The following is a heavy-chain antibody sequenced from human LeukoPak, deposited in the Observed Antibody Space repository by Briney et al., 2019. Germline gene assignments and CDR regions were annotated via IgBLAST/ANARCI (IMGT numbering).Heavy chain of an antibody. CDR3: ARHSARIAAASTVAEPLDY. CDR1: GYSFTSYW. Sequence: GESLKISCKGSGYSFTSYWIGWVRQMPGRGLEWMGIIYPGDSDTRYSPSFQGQVTISADKSISTAYLQWSSLKASDTAMYYCARHSARIAAASTVAEPLDYWGQGTLVTVSS. J-gene: IGHJ4*02. D-gene: IGHD6-13*01. V-gene: IGHV5-51*01. CDR2: IYPGDSDT.